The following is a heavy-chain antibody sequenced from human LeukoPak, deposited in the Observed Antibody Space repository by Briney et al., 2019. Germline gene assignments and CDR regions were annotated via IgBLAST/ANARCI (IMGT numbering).Heavy chain of an antibody. Sequence: GGFLRLSCAASGFTFSRYSMNWLRQPPGKGLEWISYISSSSDTIYYADSVKGRFTISRDNAKNSLYLQMNSLRAEDTAVYYCAAGVDYHSSWHEYFQHWGQGTLVTVSS. CDR1: GFTFSRYS. CDR3: AAGVDYHSSWHEYFQH. D-gene: IGHD6-13*01. J-gene: IGHJ1*01. CDR2: ISSSSDTI. V-gene: IGHV3-48*04.